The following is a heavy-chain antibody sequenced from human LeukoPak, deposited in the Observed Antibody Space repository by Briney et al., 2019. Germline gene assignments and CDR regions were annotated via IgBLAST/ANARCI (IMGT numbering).Heavy chain of an antibody. CDR2: ISSSSSYI. Sequence: GGSLRLSCAASGFTLSSYSMNWVRQAPGKGLEWVSSISSSSSYIYYADSVKGRFTISRDNAKNSLYLQMNSLRAEDTAVYYCARDLAWDAFDIWGQGTMVTVSS. CDR1: GFTLSSYS. CDR3: ARDLAWDAFDI. V-gene: IGHV3-21*01. J-gene: IGHJ3*02.